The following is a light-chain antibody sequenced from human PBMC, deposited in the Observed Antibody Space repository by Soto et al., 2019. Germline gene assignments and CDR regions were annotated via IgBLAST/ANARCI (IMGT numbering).Light chain of an antibody. CDR3: QQYGSSPLST. J-gene: IGKJ5*01. V-gene: IGKV3-20*01. CDR2: GAS. CDR1: QSVSSSY. Sequence: EIVLTQSPGTLSLSPGERATLSCRASQSVSSSYLALYQQKPGQAPRLLIYGASSRATGIPNRFSGSGSGTDFTLTISRLAPEDFAVYYCQQYGSSPLSTFGQGTRLESK.